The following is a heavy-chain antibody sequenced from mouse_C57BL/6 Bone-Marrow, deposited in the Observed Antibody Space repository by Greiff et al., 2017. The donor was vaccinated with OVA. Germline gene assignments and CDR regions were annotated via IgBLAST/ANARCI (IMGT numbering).Heavy chain of an antibody. V-gene: IGHV5-4*01. CDR3: ARAGLYYPYYFDY. CDR1: GFTFSSYA. D-gene: IGHD2-1*01. J-gene: IGHJ2*01. CDR2: ISDGGSYT. Sequence: DVHLVESGGGLVKPGGSLKLSCAASGFTFSSYAMSWVRQTPEKRLEWVATISDGGSYTYYPDNVKGRFTISRDNAKNNLYLQMSHLKSEDTAMYYCARAGLYYPYYFDYWGQGTTLTVSS.